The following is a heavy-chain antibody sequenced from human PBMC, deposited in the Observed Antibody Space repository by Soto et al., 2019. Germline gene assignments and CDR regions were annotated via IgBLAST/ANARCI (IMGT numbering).Heavy chain of an antibody. CDR2: IKSKTDGGTT. CDR1: GFTVSSNY. D-gene: IGHD2-15*01. J-gene: IGHJ4*02. CDR3: TTSPRGGYCSGGSCYRDY. V-gene: IGHV3-15*01. Sequence: GGSLRLSCAASGFTVSSNYMSWVRQAPGKGLEWVGRIKSKTDGGTTDYAAPVKGRFTISRDDSKNTLYLQMNSLKTEDTAVYYCTTSPRGGYCSGGSCYRDYWGQGTLVTVSS.